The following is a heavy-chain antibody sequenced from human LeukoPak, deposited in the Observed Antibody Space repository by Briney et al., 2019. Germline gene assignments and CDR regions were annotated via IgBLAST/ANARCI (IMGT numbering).Heavy chain of an antibody. Sequence: SETLSLTCTVSGGSISNYWSWIRQPAGKGLEWIGHIYSSGSTNYNPSLKSRVIMSLDTSNKQFSLKLNSVTAADTAVYYCGRALGSGSYIDFWGQGTLVTVSS. CDR3: GRALGSGSYIDF. CDR2: IYSSGST. CDR1: GGSISNY. J-gene: IGHJ4*02. D-gene: IGHD1-26*01. V-gene: IGHV4-4*07.